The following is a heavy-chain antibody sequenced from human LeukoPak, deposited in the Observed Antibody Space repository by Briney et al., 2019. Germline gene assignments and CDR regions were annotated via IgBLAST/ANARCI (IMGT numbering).Heavy chain of an antibody. CDR1: GFTFSSYS. CDR2: ISSSSSYI. D-gene: IGHD6-25*01. J-gene: IGHJ4*02. CDR3: ARELAAVTHPFDC. V-gene: IGHV3-21*01. Sequence: SGGSLRLSCAASGFTFSSYSMNWVRQAPGKGLEWVSSISSSSSYIYYADSVKGRFTISRDNAKNSLYLQMNSLRAEDTAVYYCARELAAVTHPFDCWGQGTLVTVSS.